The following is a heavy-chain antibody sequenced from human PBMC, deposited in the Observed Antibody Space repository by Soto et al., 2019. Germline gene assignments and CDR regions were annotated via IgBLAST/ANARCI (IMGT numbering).Heavy chain of an antibody. CDR2: ISSSSSYI. J-gene: IGHJ6*02. CDR1: GCTFSSYS. D-gene: IGHD3-10*01. Sequence: GGSLRLSCASSGCTFSSYSMSWVRQATGKGLEWVSSISSSSSYIYYADSVKGRFTISRDNAKNSLYLQMNSLRAEDTAVYYCARAGMVRGVIIRYYYYYGMDVWGQGTTVTVSS. CDR3: ARAGMVRGVIIRYYYYYGMDV. V-gene: IGHV3-21*01.